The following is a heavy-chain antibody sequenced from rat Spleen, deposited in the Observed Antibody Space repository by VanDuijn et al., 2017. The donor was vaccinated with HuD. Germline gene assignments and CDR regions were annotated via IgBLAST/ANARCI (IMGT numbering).Heavy chain of an antibody. V-gene: IGHV5-25*01. CDR1: GFTFSNYY. Sequence: EVQLVESGGGLVQPGRSMKLSCAALGFTFSNYYMAWVRQAPTKGLEWVASISTGGGNTYYRDSVKGGFTISRDNAKSTLYLQMDSLRSEDTATYYCARQEITTRLWFDYWGQGVMVTVSS. J-gene: IGHJ2*01. CDR3: ARQEITTRLWFDY. D-gene: IGHD1-10*01. CDR2: ISTGGGNT.